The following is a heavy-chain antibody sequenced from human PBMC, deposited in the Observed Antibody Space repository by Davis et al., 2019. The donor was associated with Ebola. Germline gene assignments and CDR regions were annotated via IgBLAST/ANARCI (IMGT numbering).Heavy chain of an antibody. V-gene: IGHV4-31*03. CDR2: ISYGGRT. CDR1: GASMTSGGYY. J-gene: IGHJ4*02. Sequence: MPSETLSLTCTVSGASMTSGGYYWTWIRQHPGRGLEWIGYISYGGRTSYNPSLKSRTIISEDTAKNQFSLKLSSVTAADTAVYYCAISNLWEVDSWGQGTLVTVSS. CDR3: AISNLWEVDS. D-gene: IGHD1-26*01.